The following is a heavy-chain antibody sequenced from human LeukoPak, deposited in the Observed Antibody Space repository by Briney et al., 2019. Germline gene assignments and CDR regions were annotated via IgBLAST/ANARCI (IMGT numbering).Heavy chain of an antibody. CDR2: INPSGSST. Sequence: GAAVKVSCKASGYTFTNYNIHWVRQAPGQGLEWMGIINPSGSSTSYAQKFQGRVTMTRDTSTSTVYMELSSLRSEDTAVYYCARYIYGYLHYWGQGTLVTVSS. D-gene: IGHD5-18*01. J-gene: IGHJ4*02. V-gene: IGHV1-46*01. CDR1: GYTFTNYN. CDR3: ARYIYGYLHY.